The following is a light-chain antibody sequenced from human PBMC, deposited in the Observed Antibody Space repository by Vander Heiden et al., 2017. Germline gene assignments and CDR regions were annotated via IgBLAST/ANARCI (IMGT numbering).Light chain of an antibody. V-gene: IGKV3-20*01. CDR1: QSVSSSY. J-gene: IGKJ2*01. CDR2: GSS. Sequence: EIVLTQSPGTLSLSPGERATLSCRTSQSVSSSYLAWYQQKPGQAPRLLIYGSSSRATGIPARFSGSGSGTDFTLTISSLEPEDFAVYYCQQYGSSPYTFGQGTKLDIK. CDR3: QQYGSSPYT.